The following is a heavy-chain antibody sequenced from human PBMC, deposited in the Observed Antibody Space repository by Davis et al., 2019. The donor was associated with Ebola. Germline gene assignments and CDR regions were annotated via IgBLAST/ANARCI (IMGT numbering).Heavy chain of an antibody. V-gene: IGHV4-34*01. Sequence: MPSETLSLTCAVYGGSFSGYYWSWIRQPPGKGLEWIGEINHSGRTNYNPSLKSRVTISVDTSKNQFSLRLSSVTAADTAVYYCARGGGYGGYGMDVWGQGTTVTVSS. D-gene: IGHD5-12*01. CDR3: ARGGGYGGYGMDV. J-gene: IGHJ6*02. CDR2: INHSGRT. CDR1: GGSFSGYY.